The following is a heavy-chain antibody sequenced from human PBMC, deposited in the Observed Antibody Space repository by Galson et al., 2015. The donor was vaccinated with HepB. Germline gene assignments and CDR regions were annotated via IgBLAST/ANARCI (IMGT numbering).Heavy chain of an antibody. CDR1: GFTFSSYT. V-gene: IGHV3-23*01. CDR2: ISTSGVST. D-gene: IGHD1-26*01. Sequence: SLRLSCAASGFTFSSYTMSWVRQAPGKGLEWVSAISTSGVSTYYADSVKGRFTISRDNSKNTLYVQMNSLRAEDTAVYYCAKDGGAGFSGSYGAFDYWGQGTLVTVSS. J-gene: IGHJ4*02. CDR3: AKDGGAGFSGSYGAFDY.